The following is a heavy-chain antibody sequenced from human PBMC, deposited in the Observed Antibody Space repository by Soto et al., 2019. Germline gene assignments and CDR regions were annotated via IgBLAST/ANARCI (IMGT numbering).Heavy chain of an antibody. J-gene: IGHJ4*02. CDR1: GFTFSIYA. V-gene: IGHV3-30*18. Sequence: QVQLVESGGGVVQPGRSLRVSCAASGFTFSIYAMHWVRQAPGTGLEWVAVISYDGTKTYYADSVKGQFTISRDNAKNTVYLQMNNLRDEHTVVYYCAKDRGPRMQWLIDPFDDWGQGTVVTVSP. CDR2: ISYDGTKT. D-gene: IGHD6-19*01. CDR3: AKDRGPRMQWLIDPFDD.